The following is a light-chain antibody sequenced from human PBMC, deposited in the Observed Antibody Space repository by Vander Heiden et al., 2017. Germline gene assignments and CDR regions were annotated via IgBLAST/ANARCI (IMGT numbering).Light chain of an antibody. CDR3: QQSYSTPYT. CDR2: AAS. J-gene: IGKJ2*01. V-gene: IGKV1-39*01. Sequence: DIQMTQSPSSLSASVGDRVTITCRASQSISNYLNWYQQKPGKAPKLLIYAASSLQSGVPSRLSGSGSGTDFTLTISSLQPEDFATYSCQQSYSTPYTFGQGTKLEIK. CDR1: QSISNY.